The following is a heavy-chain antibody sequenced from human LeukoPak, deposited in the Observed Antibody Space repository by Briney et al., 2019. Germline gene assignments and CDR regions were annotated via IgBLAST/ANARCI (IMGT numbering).Heavy chain of an antibody. J-gene: IGHJ4*02. CDR3: ARHARDDFLTGYPFDY. V-gene: IGHV4-59*08. D-gene: IGHD3-9*01. Sequence: SETLSLTCTVSGGSISSYYWSWIRQPPGKGLEWIGYIYYSGSTKYNPSLKSRVTMSVDTSKNQFSLKLSSVTAADTAVYYCARHARDDFLTGYPFDYWGQGTLVTVSS. CDR1: GGSISSYY. CDR2: IYYSGST.